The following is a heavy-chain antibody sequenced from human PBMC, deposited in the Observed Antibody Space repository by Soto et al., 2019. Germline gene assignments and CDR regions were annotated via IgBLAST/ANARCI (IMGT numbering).Heavy chain of an antibody. V-gene: IGHV1-69*02. J-gene: IGHJ3*02. CDR1: GGTFSSYT. D-gene: IGHD3-16*02. CDR3: ARRGQLSTDAFDI. Sequence: QVQLVQSGAEVKKPGSSVKVSCKASGGTFSSYTISWVRQAPGQGLEWMGRIIPILGIANYAQKFQGRVTITADKSTSTAYMELSSLRSEDTAVYYCARRGQLSTDAFDIWGQGTMVTVSS. CDR2: IIPILGIA.